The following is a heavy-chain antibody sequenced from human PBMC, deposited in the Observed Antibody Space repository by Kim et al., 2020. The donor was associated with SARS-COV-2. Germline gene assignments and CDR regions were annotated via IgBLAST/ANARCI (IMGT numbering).Heavy chain of an antibody. CDR3: AREAISLPYGMDV. D-gene: IGHD3-9*01. J-gene: IGHJ6*02. V-gene: IGHV4-34*01. Sequence: YNPSLKSRVTISVDTSKNQFSLKLSSVTAADTAVYYCAREAISLPYGMDVWGQGTTVTVSS.